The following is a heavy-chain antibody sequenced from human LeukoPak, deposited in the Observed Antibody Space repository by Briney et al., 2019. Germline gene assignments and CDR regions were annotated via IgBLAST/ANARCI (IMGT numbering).Heavy chain of an antibody. CDR1: GGSISSYY. CDR3: ARHSYYYGSGANREIDY. J-gene: IGHJ4*02. Sequence: NSSETLSLTCTVSGGSISSYYWSWIRQPPGKGREWSGYIYYSGSTNYNPSLKSRVTISVDTSKTQFSLKLSSVTAADTAVYYCARHSYYYGSGANREIDYWGQGTLVTVSS. CDR2: IYYSGST. D-gene: IGHD3-10*01. V-gene: IGHV4-59*08.